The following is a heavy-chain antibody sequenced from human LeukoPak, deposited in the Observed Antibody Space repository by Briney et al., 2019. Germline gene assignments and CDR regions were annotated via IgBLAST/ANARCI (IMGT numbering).Heavy chain of an antibody. CDR1: GFTVSSNY. CDR2: IYSGGIT. J-gene: IGHJ6*02. CDR3: ALQRPLKGV. D-gene: IGHD1-1*01. Sequence: GSLRLSCAASGFTVSSNYMSWVRQAPGKGLEWVSVIYSGGITYYADSVKGRFTISSDNSKNTLYLQMKSLRAEDPAVYYCALQRPLKGVWGQGTTVTVSS. V-gene: IGHV3-66*04.